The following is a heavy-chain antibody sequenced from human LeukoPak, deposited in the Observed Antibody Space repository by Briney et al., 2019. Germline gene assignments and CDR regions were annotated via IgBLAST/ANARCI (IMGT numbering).Heavy chain of an antibody. J-gene: IGHJ6*02. D-gene: IGHD6-19*01. CDR2: MNPNSGNT. V-gene: IGHV1-8*01. Sequence: ASVKVSCKASGYTFTSYDINWVRQATGQGLEWMGWMNPNSGNTGYAQKSQGRVTMTRNTSISTAYMELSSLRSEDTAVYYCAREGSGWYTYYYYGMDVWGQGTTVTVSS. CDR3: AREGSGWYTYYYYGMDV. CDR1: GYTFTSYD.